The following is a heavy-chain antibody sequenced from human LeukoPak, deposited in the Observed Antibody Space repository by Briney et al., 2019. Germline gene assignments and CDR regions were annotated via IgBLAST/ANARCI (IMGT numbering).Heavy chain of an antibody. V-gene: IGHV4-34*01. CDR1: GVSFSGYY. CDR3: ARLGIAAAGNVY. CDR2: INHSGST. Sequence: SETLSLTCAVYGVSFSGYYWSWIRQPPGKGLEWIGEINHSGSTNYNPSLKSRVTISVDTSKNQFSLKLSSVTAADTAVYYCARLGIAAAGNVYWGQGTLVTVSS. J-gene: IGHJ4*02. D-gene: IGHD6-13*01.